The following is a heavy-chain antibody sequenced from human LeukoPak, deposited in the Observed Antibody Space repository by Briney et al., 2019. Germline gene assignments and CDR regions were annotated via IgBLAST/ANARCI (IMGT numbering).Heavy chain of an antibody. D-gene: IGHD5-18*01. CDR2: IYSGDSEI. Sequence: GQSLTISCTGSGYSFPCYWIGWVRQVSGKGLGWMGIIYSGDSEIRYTTSSQCKAAFSADKSIRTTYLHCSSLKASHTAMHCSASAMTALRFDYWGQGAQVTVSS. CDR3: ASAMTALRFDY. V-gene: IGHV5-51*01. J-gene: IGHJ4*02. CDR1: GYSFPCYW.